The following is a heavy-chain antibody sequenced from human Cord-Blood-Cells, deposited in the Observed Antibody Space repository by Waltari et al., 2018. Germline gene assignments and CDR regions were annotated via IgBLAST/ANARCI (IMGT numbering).Heavy chain of an antibody. CDR2: INHSGSN. Sequence: QVQLQQWGAGLLKPSETLSLTCAVYGGSFSGYYWSWIRQPPGKGLEWIGEINHSGSNNSNPSLKSRVTISLDTSKNQFSLKLSSVTAADTAVYYCVRGRIAAAGRSNWFDPWGQGTLVTVSS. V-gene: IGHV4-34*01. CDR1: GGSFSGYY. D-gene: IGHD6-13*01. CDR3: VRGRIAAAGRSNWFDP. J-gene: IGHJ5*02.